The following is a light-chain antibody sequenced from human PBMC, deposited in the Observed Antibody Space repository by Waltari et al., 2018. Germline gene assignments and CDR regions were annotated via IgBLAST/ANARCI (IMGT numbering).Light chain of an antibody. V-gene: IGKV3-20*01. CDR3: QQYADSPFS. Sequence: EIVVTQSPGTLSLSPGERATLSCRASHIVTNTYLAWFQQKRGQAPRLLIYGASTRAAGVPDRFSGSGSGTDFTLTISRLEPEDFAMYYCQQYADSPFSFGPGTKVDFK. CDR2: GAS. CDR1: HIVTNTY. J-gene: IGKJ3*01.